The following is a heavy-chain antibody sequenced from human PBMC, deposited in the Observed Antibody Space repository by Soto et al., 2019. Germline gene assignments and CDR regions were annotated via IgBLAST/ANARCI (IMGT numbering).Heavy chain of an antibody. CDR2: INAGNGNT. CDR1: GYTFTSYA. CDR3: ARGLRTTGAFDI. J-gene: IGHJ3*02. V-gene: IGHV1-3*01. D-gene: IGHD4-4*01. Sequence: ASVKVSCKASGYTFTSYAMHWVRQAPGQRLEWMGWINAGNGNTKYSQKFQGRVTITRDTSASTAYMELSSLRSEDTAVYYCARGLRTTGAFDIGGQGTMVTVSS.